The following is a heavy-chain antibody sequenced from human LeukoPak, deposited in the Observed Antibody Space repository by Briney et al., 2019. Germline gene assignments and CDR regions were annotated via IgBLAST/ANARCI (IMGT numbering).Heavy chain of an antibody. J-gene: IGHJ5*02. CDR1: GFTFTTSA. V-gene: IGHV1-58*02. Sequence: TSVKVSCKASGFTFTTSAMQWVRQARGQRLEWIGWIVVGSGNTNYAQKFQERVTITRDMSTSTAYMDLSSLRSEDTAVYCCAAKNYYYDSSGYYHWGQGTLVTVSS. D-gene: IGHD3-22*01. CDR3: AAKNYYYDSSGYYH. CDR2: IVVGSGNT.